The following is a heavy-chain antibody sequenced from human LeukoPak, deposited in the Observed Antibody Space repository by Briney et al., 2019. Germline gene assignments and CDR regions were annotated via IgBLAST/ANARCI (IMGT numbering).Heavy chain of an antibody. J-gene: IGHJ4*02. CDR1: GITFNRYW. CDR3: ATEGPHNFVY. CDR2: INFDGSVK. V-gene: IGHV3-74*01. Sequence: GGSLRLSCVASGITFNRYWMHWVRQAPGKGLVWVASINFDGSVKTYADSVKSQFTVSRDNAKNTLYVQMNSLTAEDTAVYYCATEGPHNFVYWGLGTLVTVSS.